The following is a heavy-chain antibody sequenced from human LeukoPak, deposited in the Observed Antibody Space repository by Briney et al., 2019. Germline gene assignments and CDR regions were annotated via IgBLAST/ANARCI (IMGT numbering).Heavy chain of an antibody. D-gene: IGHD1-26*01. J-gene: IGHJ4*02. V-gene: IGHV3-20*04. CDR3: ARTRSSGGYSGADY. CDR2: LNWNGGST. Sequence: GGCLRLSCAASGFTFDSYGMTWVRQAPGKGLEWVSGLNWNGGSTGYADSLQGRFTISRDNAKNSLYLQMTSLSAEDTALYYCARTRSSGGYSGADYWGQGTLVTVSS. CDR1: GFTFDSYG.